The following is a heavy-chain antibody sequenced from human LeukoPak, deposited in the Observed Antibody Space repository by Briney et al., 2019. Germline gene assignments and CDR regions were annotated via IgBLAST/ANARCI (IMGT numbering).Heavy chain of an antibody. V-gene: IGHV1-3*01. D-gene: IGHD6-19*01. J-gene: IGHJ4*02. CDR3: ARVGTMVRGAHSLYSSGWYFRY. CDR1: GYTFTSYA. Sequence: GASVKVSCKAPGYTFTSYAMHWVRQAPGQRLEWTGWINAGNGNTKYSQKFQGRVTITRDTSISTAYMELSSLRSEDTAVYYCARVGTMVRGAHSLYSSGWYFRYWGQGTLVTVSS. CDR2: INAGNGNT.